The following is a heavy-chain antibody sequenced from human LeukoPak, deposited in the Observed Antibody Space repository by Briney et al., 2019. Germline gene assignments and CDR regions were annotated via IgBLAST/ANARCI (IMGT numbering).Heavy chain of an antibody. D-gene: IGHD5-12*01. CDR2: IYSGGST. Sequence: PGGSLRLSCAASEFSVGSNYMTWVRQAPGKGLEWVSLIYSGGSTYYADSVKGRFTISRDNSKNTLYLQMNSLRAEDTAVYYCARHRSGYGDDFDYWGQGTLVTVSS. J-gene: IGHJ4*02. CDR3: ARHRSGYGDDFDY. V-gene: IGHV3-66*04. CDR1: EFSVGSNY.